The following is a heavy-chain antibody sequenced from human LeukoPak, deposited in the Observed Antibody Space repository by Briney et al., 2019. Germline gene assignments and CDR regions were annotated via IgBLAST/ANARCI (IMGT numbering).Heavy chain of an antibody. Sequence: PGGSLRLSCAASGFTFSDHYMDWVRQAPGKGLEWVSYISSSSSYIYYADSVKGRFTISRDNAKNSLYLQMNSLRAEDTAVYYCARDGELLRCFDYWGQGTLVTVSS. J-gene: IGHJ4*02. CDR1: GFTFSDHY. D-gene: IGHD1-26*01. V-gene: IGHV3-21*05. CDR2: ISSSSSYI. CDR3: ARDGELLRCFDY.